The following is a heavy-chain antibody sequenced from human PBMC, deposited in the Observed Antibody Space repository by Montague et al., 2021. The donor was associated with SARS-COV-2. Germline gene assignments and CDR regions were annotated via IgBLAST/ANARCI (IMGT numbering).Heavy chain of an antibody. CDR3: ARSSYDILTNYYDASDI. Sequence: PALVKPTQTLTLTCTLSGFSLSTSGMRASWIRQPPGKALEWLARIDWDDDKFYSTSLKTRLTISKDTSKNQVVLTMTNMDPVDTATYYCARSSYDILTNYYDASDIWGQGTMVTVSS. CDR1: GFSLSTSGMR. J-gene: IGHJ3*02. D-gene: IGHD3-9*01. V-gene: IGHV2-70*04. CDR2: IDWDDDK.